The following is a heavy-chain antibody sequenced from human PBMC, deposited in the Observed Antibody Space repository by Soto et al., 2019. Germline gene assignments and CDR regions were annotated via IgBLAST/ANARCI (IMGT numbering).Heavy chain of an antibody. V-gene: IGHV4-39*01. Sequence: SETLSLTCNVSGGSISSSRSYWAWFRQPPGKELEWIANIFYAGNTYYNPSLKSRVTISVDTSKNQFSLKLDSVTAADTAVYYCARQAAAPGIDLWFDPWGQGTLVTVSS. J-gene: IGHJ5*02. CDR1: GGSISSSRSY. D-gene: IGHD6-13*01. CDR3: ARQAAAPGIDLWFDP. CDR2: IFYAGNT.